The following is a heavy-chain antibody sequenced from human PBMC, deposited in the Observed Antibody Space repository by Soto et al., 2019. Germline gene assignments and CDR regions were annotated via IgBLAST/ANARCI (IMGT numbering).Heavy chain of an antibody. D-gene: IGHD6-19*01. CDR3: ASAVSVPADVAY. V-gene: IGHV1-3*05. CDR2: INAGNGNT. J-gene: IGHJ4*02. CDR1: GYTFTGYA. Sequence: QVQLVQSVAEEKKPGASVKVSCKASGYTFTGYAMHWVRQAPGQRLEWMGWINAGNGNTKYSQKFQGRVTITRDTSATPAYTQPSSLRSEDTAVYSCASAVSVPADVAYCGEGALVSVSS.